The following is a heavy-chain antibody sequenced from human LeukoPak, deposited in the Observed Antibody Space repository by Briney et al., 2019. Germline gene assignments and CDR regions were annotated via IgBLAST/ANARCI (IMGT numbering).Heavy chain of an antibody. D-gene: IGHD3-22*01. CDR1: GFTFNSYA. J-gene: IGHJ4*02. V-gene: IGHV3-30*18. CDR3: AKGEANYYDTLFYDY. CDR2: ISYDGNDK. Sequence: GGSLRLSCAGSGFTFNSYAMHWVRQAPGKGLEWVAVISYDGNDKDYADSAKDRFTISRDNSKNTLSLQMNSLRPDDTALYYCAKGEANYYDTLFYDYWGQGTLVTVSS.